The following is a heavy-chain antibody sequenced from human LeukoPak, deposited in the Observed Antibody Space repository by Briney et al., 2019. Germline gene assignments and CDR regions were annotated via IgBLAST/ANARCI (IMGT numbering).Heavy chain of an antibody. Sequence: PGGSLRLSCVASGFTFSDYYMSWIRQAPGKGLEWVSFISTTSNYIYYADSVKGRFTISRDNAKNSLYLQMNSLRGEDAALYYCARAGVCTTTSCDGGIDYWGQGTLVTVSS. CDR1: GFTFSDYY. CDR2: ISTTSNYI. J-gene: IGHJ4*02. V-gene: IGHV3-11*06. D-gene: IGHD2-2*01. CDR3: ARAGVCTTTSCDGGIDY.